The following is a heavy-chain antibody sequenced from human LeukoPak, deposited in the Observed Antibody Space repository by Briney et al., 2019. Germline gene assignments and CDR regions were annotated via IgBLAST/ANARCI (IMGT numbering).Heavy chain of an antibody. J-gene: IGHJ6*03. D-gene: IGHD6-6*01. CDR1: GITFSSYA. CDR2: ISHDGSST. CDR3: ARDRVAARQWGYYYYMDV. Sequence: GGSLRLSCAASGITFSSYAMHWVRQAPGEGLEWVAVISHDGSSTFYADSVKGRFTISRDNSKNTLYLQMNSLTTEDTAVYYCARDRVAARQWGYYYYMDVWGKGTTVTVSS. V-gene: IGHV3-30-3*01.